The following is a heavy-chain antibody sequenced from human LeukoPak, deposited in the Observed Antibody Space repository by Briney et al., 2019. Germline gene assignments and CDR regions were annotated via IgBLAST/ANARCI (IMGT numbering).Heavy chain of an antibody. CDR1: GYSISSGYH. V-gene: IGHV4-38-2*01. Sequence: SETLSLTCAVSGYSISSGYHWGWIRQPPGKGLEWIGSIFHSGNTYYTPSLKSRVTISVDTSMNQFSLKLTSLTAADTAVYYCARTLYCIGATATCYSPELFDSWGQGTLVTVSS. D-gene: IGHD2-15*01. CDR3: ARTLYCIGATATCYSPELFDS. J-gene: IGHJ4*02. CDR2: IFHSGNT.